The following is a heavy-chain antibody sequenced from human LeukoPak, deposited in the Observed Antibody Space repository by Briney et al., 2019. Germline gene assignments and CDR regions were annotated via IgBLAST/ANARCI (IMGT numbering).Heavy chain of an antibody. CDR3: ARRMGRYCSGGSCYSARGGLNYFDY. V-gene: IGHV4-34*01. CDR1: GGSFSGYY. Sequence: PSETLSLTCAVYGGSFSGYYWSWIRQPPGKGLEWIGEINHSGSTNYNPSLKSRVTISVDTSKNQFSLELSSVTAADTAVYYCARRMGRYCSGGSCYSARGGLNYFDYWGQGTLVTVSS. D-gene: IGHD2-15*01. J-gene: IGHJ4*02. CDR2: INHSGST.